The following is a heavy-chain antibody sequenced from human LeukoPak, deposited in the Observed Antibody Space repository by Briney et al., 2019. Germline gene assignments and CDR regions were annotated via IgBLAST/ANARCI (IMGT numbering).Heavy chain of an antibody. CDR3: ARLSREIRGVITINWFDP. CDR2: ISSSSSYI. D-gene: IGHD3-10*01. V-gene: IGHV3-21*01. J-gene: IGHJ5*02. Sequence: GGSLRLSCAASGFTFSSYSMNWVRQAPGKGLEWVSSISSSSSYIYYADSVKGRFTISRDNAKNSLYLQMNSLRAEDTAVYYCARLSREIRGVITINWFDPWGQGTLVTVSS. CDR1: GFTFSSYS.